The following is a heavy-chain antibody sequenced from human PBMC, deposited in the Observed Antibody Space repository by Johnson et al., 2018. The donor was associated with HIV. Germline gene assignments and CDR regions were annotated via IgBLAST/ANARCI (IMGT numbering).Heavy chain of an antibody. Sequence: MQLVESGGGVVRPGGSLRLSCAASGFIFDDYGLSWARPAPGTGLASVSGITWTGGSTGYADSVTGRFTISRANSKNTLSLQMNSMRAEDPAGYYCAREYGMGGGNSFVSDAFDIWGQGTMVTVSS. J-gene: IGHJ3*02. D-gene: IGHD4-23*01. CDR3: AREYGMGGGNSFVSDAFDI. V-gene: IGHV3-20*04. CDR2: ITWTGGST. CDR1: GFIFDDYG.